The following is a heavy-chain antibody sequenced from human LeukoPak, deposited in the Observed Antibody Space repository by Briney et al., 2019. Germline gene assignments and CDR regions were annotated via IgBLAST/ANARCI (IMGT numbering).Heavy chain of an antibody. J-gene: IGHJ3*02. Sequence: GGSLRLSCAASGFTFSDYYMSWIRQAPGKGLEWVSYINKGGTTIYYADSVKGRFTISRDNAKNSLYLQMNSLRAEDTAVYYCAKKKVGATIDASDIWGQGTVVTVSS. CDR3: AKKKVGATIDASDI. CDR2: INKGGTTI. D-gene: IGHD1-26*01. CDR1: GFTFSDYY. V-gene: IGHV3-11*01.